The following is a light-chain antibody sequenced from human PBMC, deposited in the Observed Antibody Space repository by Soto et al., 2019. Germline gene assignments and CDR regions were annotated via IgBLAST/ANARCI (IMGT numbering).Light chain of an antibody. CDR2: EVT. J-gene: IGLJ1*01. CDR3: SSYSSSVTPFV. CDR1: SSDVGGHNY. Sequence: QSALTQPASVSGSPGQSIAVSCTGTSSDVGGHNYVSWFQQHPGQAPKLLIYEVTTRPSGVSTRFSGSKSGNTASLTISGLQAEDEADYHCSSYSSSVTPFVFGTGTKLTV. V-gene: IGLV2-14*01.